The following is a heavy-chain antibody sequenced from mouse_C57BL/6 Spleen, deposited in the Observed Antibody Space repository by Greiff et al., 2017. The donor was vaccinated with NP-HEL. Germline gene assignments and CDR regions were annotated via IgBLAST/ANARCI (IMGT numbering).Heavy chain of an antibody. J-gene: IGHJ4*01. Sequence: VQLQQPGAELVKPGASVKLSCKASGYTFTSYWMQWVKQRPGQGLEWIGEIDPSDSYTNYNQKFKGKATLTVDTSSSTAYMQLSSLTSEDSAVYYCVVYDYEGAYWGQGTSVTVSS. CDR3: VVYDYEGAY. D-gene: IGHD2-4*01. V-gene: IGHV1-50*01. CDR2: IDPSDSYT. CDR1: GYTFTSYW.